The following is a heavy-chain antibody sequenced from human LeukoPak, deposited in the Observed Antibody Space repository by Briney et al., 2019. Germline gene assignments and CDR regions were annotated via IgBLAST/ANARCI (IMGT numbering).Heavy chain of an antibody. CDR3: AKDFGRNLGGPGY. CDR2: VSDNGGRT. CDR1: GFTFSSYA. J-gene: IGHJ4*02. Sequence: GGSLRLSCAASGFTFSSYAMSWVRQAPGKGLEWVSGVSDNGGRTYYADSVKGRFAISRDDSKSTLYLQMNSLRGEDTAVYYCAKDFGRNLGGPGYWGRGTLVIVSS. V-gene: IGHV3-23*01. D-gene: IGHD1-14*01.